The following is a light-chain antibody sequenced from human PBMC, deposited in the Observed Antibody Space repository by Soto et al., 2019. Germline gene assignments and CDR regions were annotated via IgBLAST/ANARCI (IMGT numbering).Light chain of an antibody. CDR2: DDT. CDR1: NIETKG. CDR3: QVWDTYTLSGV. J-gene: IGLJ3*02. V-gene: IGLV3-21*02. Sequence: SYELTQPPSVSVAPRQTASITRGGDNIETKGVHWYQRKPGQAPILVVYDDTDRPSGIPDRFSGSNSGNTATLTISRVEAGDEADYYWQVWDTYTLSGVFGGGTKLTVL.